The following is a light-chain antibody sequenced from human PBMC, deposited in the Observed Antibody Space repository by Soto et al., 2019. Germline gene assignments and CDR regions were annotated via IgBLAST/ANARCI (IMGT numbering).Light chain of an antibody. V-gene: IGLV2-14*01. CDR2: DVS. CDR3: NSYTTSSTYV. J-gene: IGLJ1*01. Sequence: SVLTQPASVSGSPGQSITISCTGTSSDVGSYNRVSWYQQPPGTAPRLIIHDVSNRPSGVSTRFSGSKSGNTASLTISGLQAEDEADYFCNSYTTSSTYVFGTGTKVTLL. CDR1: SSDVGSYNR.